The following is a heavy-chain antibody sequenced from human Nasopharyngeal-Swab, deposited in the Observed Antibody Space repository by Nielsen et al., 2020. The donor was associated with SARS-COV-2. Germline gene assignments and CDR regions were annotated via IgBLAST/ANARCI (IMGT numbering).Heavy chain of an antibody. CDR2: ISSGSSYI. Sequence: VRQAPGKGLEWVSSISSGSSYIYYADSVKGRFTISRDNAKNSLYLQMNSLRAEDTAVYYCATDYVETRDYWGQGTLVTVSS. CDR3: ATDYVETRDY. D-gene: IGHD4-17*01. J-gene: IGHJ4*02. V-gene: IGHV3-21*01.